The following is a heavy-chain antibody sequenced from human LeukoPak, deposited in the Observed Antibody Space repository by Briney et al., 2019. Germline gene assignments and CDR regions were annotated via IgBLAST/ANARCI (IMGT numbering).Heavy chain of an antibody. CDR3: AELGITMIGGV. Sequence: PGGSLRLSCAASGFIFNNYAMSWVRQAPGEGLEWVSGISASGLVTYYADSVKGRFTISRDNAKNSLYLQMNSLRAEDTAVYYCAELGITMIGGVWGKGTTVTISS. J-gene: IGHJ6*04. V-gene: IGHV3-23*01. CDR2: ISASGLVT. D-gene: IGHD3-10*02. CDR1: GFIFNNYA.